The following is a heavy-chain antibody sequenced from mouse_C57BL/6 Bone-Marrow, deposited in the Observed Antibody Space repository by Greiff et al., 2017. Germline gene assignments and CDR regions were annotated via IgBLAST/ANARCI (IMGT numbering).Heavy chain of an antibody. CDR1: GFTFSSYA. CDR3: TRELGKDYFDC. CDR2: ISSGGDYI. V-gene: IGHV5-9-1*02. J-gene: IGHJ2*01. D-gene: IGHD4-1*01. Sequence: EVKVEESGEGLVKPGGSLKLSCAASGFTFSSYAMSWVRQTPEKRLEWVAYISSGGDYIYYADTVKGRFTISRDNARNTLYLQMSNLKSEDTAMYYCTRELGKDYFDCWGQGTTLTVSS.